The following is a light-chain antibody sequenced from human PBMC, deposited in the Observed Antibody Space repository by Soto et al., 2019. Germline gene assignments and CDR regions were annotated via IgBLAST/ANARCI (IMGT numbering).Light chain of an antibody. V-gene: IGKV4-1*01. Sequence: DIVMTQSPDSLAVSLGERATINCKSSQSVLYSSDXXNYLAWYQQKPGQPPKLLIYWASTRDSGVPDRFSGSXSXAXXXXXXXXLQAEDVAVYYCQQYYTTLTFGGGTKVEIK. CDR2: WAS. CDR3: QQYYTTLT. CDR1: QSVLYSSDXXNY. J-gene: IGKJ4*01.